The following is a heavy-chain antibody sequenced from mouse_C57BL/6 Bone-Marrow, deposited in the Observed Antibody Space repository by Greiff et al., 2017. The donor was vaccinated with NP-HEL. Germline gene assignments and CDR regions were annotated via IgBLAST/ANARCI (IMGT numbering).Heavy chain of an antibody. CDR2: IGSGSSTI. Sequence: EVQLVESGGGLVKPGGSLTLSCAASGFTFSDYGMHWVRQAPEKGLEWVAYIGSGSSTISYADTVKGRFTISRDNAKNTLFLQMTSLRSEDTAMYYCARSRKGDVWGTGTTVTVSS. V-gene: IGHV5-17*01. CDR1: GFTFSDYG. J-gene: IGHJ1*03. CDR3: ARSRKGDV.